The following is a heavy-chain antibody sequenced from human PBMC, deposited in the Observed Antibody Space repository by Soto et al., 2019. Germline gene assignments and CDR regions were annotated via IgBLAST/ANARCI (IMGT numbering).Heavy chain of an antibody. D-gene: IGHD1-26*01. CDR3: ARGSTTDYFDY. CDR2: IWYDGSNK. J-gene: IGHJ4*02. V-gene: IGHV3-33*01. CDR1: GFTFSSYG. Sequence: GGSLRLSCAASGFTFSSYGMHWVRQAPGKGLEWVAVIWYDGSNKYYADSVKGRFTISRDNSKNTLYLQMNSLRAEDTAVYYCARGSTTDYFDYWGQGTLVTVSS.